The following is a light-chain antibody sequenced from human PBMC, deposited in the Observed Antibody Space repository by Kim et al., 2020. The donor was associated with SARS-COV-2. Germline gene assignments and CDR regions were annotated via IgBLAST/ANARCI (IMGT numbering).Light chain of an antibody. CDR1: SSDVVGYNY. CDR2: DVS. CDR3: CSYAGSYTLV. J-gene: IGLJ2*01. Sequence: GQAVTISCTGTSSDVVGYNYVSWYQQHPGKAPKLMIYDVSKRPSGVPDRFSGSKSGNTASLTISGLQAEDEADYYCCSYAGSYTLVFGGGTQLTV. V-gene: IGLV2-11*01.